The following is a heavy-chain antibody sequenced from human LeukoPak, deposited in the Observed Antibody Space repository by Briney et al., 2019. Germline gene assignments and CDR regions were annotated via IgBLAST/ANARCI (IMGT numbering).Heavy chain of an antibody. Sequence: SETLSLTCTVSGGSISSYYWSWIRQPAGKGLEWIGRIYSSGSPNYNPSLKSRVTISVDKSKNQFSLKMSSVTAADTAVYYCARRGVDWSAHRGAAFDIWGQGTMVTVSS. J-gene: IGHJ3*02. CDR2: IYSSGSP. CDR3: ARRGVDWSAHRGAAFDI. V-gene: IGHV4-4*07. CDR1: GGSISSYY. D-gene: IGHD3-10*01.